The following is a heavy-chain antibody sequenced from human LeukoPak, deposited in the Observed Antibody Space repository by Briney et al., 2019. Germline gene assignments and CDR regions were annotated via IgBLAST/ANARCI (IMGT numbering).Heavy chain of an antibody. CDR1: GFTFYDYA. CDR2: ISWDGGTI. Sequence: GGSLRLSCAASGFTFYDYAFHWVRQAPGKGLEWVPLISWDGGTIYYADSVRGRFTLSRDNSKNSLYLRMNSLRAEDTALYYSAKGSGGAYYNYFEDWGQGTLVSVAS. D-gene: IGHD1-26*01. CDR3: AKGSGGAYYNYFED. J-gene: IGHJ4*02. V-gene: IGHV3-43D*03.